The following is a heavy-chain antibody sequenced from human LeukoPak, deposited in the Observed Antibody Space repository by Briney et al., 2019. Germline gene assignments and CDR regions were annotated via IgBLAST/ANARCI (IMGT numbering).Heavy chain of an antibody. CDR3: ARDLLDSSSPVDY. CDR2: INHSGST. J-gene: IGHJ4*02. CDR1: GGSFSGYY. Sequence: SETLSLTCAVYGGSFSGYYWSWIRQPPGKGLEWIGEINHSGSTNYNPSLKSRVTISVDTSKNQFSLKLSSVTAADTAVYYCARDLLDSSSPVDYWGQGTLVTVSS. V-gene: IGHV4-34*01. D-gene: IGHD6-6*01.